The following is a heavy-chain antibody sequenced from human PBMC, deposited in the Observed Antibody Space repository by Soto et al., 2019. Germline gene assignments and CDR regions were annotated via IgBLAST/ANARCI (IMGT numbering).Heavy chain of an antibody. CDR1: GGSISSDSYY. CDR2: ISYSGST. Sequence: QVQLQESGPGLVKPSQTLSLTCTVSGGSISSDSYYWTWIRQHPGKGLEWIGYISYSGSTYYNPSLKSRVTISVDTSKNQFSLKLSSVTAADTAVYYCAGEWKRCAYNYAYAVDCWGQGTLVTVSS. V-gene: IGHV4-31*03. D-gene: IGHD3-16*01. J-gene: IGHJ4*02. CDR3: AGEWKRCAYNYAYAVDC.